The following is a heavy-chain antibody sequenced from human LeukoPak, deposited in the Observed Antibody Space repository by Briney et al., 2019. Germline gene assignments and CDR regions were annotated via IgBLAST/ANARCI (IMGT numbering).Heavy chain of an antibody. CDR3: AGWYDYGGNWRDY. V-gene: IGHV4-59*12. CDR1: GGSISSYF. CDR2: IYNSGST. Sequence: SETLSLTCTVSGGSISSYFWSWIRQPPGKGLEWIGYIYNSGSTNYNPSLKSRVTISVDTSKNQFSLKLSSVTAADTAVYYCAGWYDYGGNWRDYWGQGTLVTVSS. J-gene: IGHJ4*02. D-gene: IGHD4-23*01.